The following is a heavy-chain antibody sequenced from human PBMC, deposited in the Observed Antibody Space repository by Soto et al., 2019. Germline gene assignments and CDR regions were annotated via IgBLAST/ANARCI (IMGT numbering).Heavy chain of an antibody. J-gene: IGHJ6*02. CDR1: GDSVSSNSAA. V-gene: IGHV6-1*01. Sequence: PSQTLSLTCAISGDSVSSNSAAWNWIRQSPSRGLEWLGRTYYRSKWYNDYAVSVKSRITINPDTSKNQFSLQLNSVTPEDTAVFYCSRDRFRDGMVYAIGYYYYGMDVWGQGTTVTAP. CDR2: TYYRSKWYN. D-gene: IGHD2-8*01. CDR3: SRDRFRDGMVYAIGYYYYGMDV.